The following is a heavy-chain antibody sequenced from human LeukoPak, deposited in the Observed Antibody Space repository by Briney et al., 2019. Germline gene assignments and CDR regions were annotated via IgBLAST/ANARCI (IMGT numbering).Heavy chain of an antibody. CDR1: GFTLSSYA. CDR2: ISASGNT. J-gene: IGHJ4*02. V-gene: IGHV3-23*01. D-gene: IGHD5-12*01. Sequence: GGSLRLSCAASGFTLSSYAMSWVRQAPGKGLEWVSAISASGNTYHADSVKGRFTISRDSSKNTLYLQMNRLRAEDAAVYYCAKRRYSGYDTILIDYWGQGTLVTVSS. CDR3: AKRRYSGYDTILIDY.